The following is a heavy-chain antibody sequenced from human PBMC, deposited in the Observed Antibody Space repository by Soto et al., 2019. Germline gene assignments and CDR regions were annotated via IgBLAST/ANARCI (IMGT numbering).Heavy chain of an antibody. CDR2: ISGSGGST. J-gene: IGHJ4*02. CDR1: GFTFSSYA. Sequence: EVQLLESGGGLVQPGGSLRLSCAASGFTFSSYAMSWVRQAPGKGLEWVSGISGSGGSTYYADSVKGRFTISRDNSKNSLYRQWNSLRAEDTAVYYCAEGVSGSYSLCYFDYWGQGTLVTVSS. D-gene: IGHD1-26*01. CDR3: AEGVSGSYSLCYFDY. V-gene: IGHV3-23*01.